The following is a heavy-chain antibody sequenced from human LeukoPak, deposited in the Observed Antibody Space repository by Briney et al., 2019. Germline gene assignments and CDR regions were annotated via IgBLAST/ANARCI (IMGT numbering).Heavy chain of an antibody. D-gene: IGHD3-10*01. CDR2: IRYDGSNK. Sequence: GGSLRLSCAASGFTFSSYGMHWVRQAPGKGLEWVAFIRYDGSNKYYADSVKGRFTISRDNSKNTLYLQMNSLRAEDTAVYYCAKEYLMVRGVLYYFDYWGQGTLVTVSS. J-gene: IGHJ4*02. V-gene: IGHV3-30*02. CDR1: GFTFSSYG. CDR3: AKEYLMVRGVLYYFDY.